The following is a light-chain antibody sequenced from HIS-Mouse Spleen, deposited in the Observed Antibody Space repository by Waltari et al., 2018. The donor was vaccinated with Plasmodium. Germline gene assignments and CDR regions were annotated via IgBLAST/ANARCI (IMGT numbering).Light chain of an antibody. V-gene: IGLV3-19*01. CDR2: GKN. J-gene: IGLJ2*01. CDR1: SLRSSY. Sequence: SSELTQDPAVSVALGQTVRITCQGDSLRSSYASWYQQKPGQAPVLVIYGKNNRPSGIPDRCSGSSSGNTASLTITGAQAEDEADYYCNSRDSSGTHGVFGGGTKLTVL. CDR3: NSRDSSGTHGV.